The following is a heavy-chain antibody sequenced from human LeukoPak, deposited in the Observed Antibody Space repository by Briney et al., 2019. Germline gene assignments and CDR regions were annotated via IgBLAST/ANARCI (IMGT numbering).Heavy chain of an antibody. CDR1: GFTFSSYE. Sequence: GGSLRLSCAASGFTFSSYEMNWVRQAPGKGLEWVSYISSSGSTIYYADSVKGRFTISRDNAKNSLYLQMNSLRAEDTADYYCARERLKGFDYWGQGTLVTVSS. CDR2: ISSSGSTI. V-gene: IGHV3-48*03. CDR3: ARERLKGFDY. D-gene: IGHD3-22*01. J-gene: IGHJ4*02.